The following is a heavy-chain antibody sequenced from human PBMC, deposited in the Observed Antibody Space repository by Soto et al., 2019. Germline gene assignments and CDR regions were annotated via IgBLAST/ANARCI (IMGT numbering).Heavy chain of an antibody. Sequence: SQTLSLTCAISGDSVSSTSAAWNWIRQSPSRGLEWLGRTFYRSKWYYDYAVSVKSRITINPDTSKNQFSLQLNSVTPEDTAVYYCSRCLKLGADYYGIDVWGPRSTVSVSS. CDR2: TFYRSKWYY. CDR1: GDSVSSTSAA. J-gene: IGHJ6*02. V-gene: IGHV6-1*01. D-gene: IGHD1-26*01. CDR3: SRCLKLGADYYGIDV.